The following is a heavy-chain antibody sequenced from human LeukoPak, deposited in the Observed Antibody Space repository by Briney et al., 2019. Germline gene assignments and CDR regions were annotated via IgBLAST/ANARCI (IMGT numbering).Heavy chain of an antibody. CDR3: ARWLQLDDAFDI. CDR2: IYYSGST. J-gene: IGHJ3*02. Sequence: SETLSLTCTVSGGSVSSGSYYWSCSRQPPGKGLEWLGHIYYSGSTNYNPSLKSRVTISVGTSKNQFSLKLSSVTAADTAIYYCARWLQLDDAFDIWGQGTMVIVSS. CDR1: GGSVSSGSYY. D-gene: IGHD5-24*01. V-gene: IGHV4-61*01.